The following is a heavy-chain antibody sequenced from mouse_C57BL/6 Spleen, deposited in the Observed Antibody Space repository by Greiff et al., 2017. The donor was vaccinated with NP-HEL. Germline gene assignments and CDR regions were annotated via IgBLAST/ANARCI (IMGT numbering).Heavy chain of an antibody. D-gene: IGHD1-1*01. CDR1: GYTFTDYY. J-gene: IGHJ2*01. V-gene: IGHV1-76*01. CDR2: IYPGSGNT. Sequence: VNVVESGAELVRPGASVKLSCKASGYTFTDYYINWVKQRPGQGLEWIARIYPGSGNTYYNEKFKGKATLTAEKSSSTAYMQLSSLTSEDSAVYFCAREAYYYGFDYWGQGTTLTVSS. CDR3: AREAYYYGFDY.